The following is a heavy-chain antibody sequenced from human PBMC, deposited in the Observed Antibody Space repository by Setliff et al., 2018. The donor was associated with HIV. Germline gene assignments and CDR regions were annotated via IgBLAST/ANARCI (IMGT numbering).Heavy chain of an antibody. CDR1: GYSISSHY. V-gene: IGHV4-59*11. Sequence: SETLSLTCTVSGYSISSHYWSWIRQPPGKELEWIGYILSSGNTNYNPTLNSRGTISVDTSKNQFSLKLTSVTAADTAVYYCAREIYGGNSRPFDYWGQGTLVTVSS. J-gene: IGHJ4*02. CDR3: AREIYGGNSRPFDY. CDR2: ILSSGNT. D-gene: IGHD4-17*01.